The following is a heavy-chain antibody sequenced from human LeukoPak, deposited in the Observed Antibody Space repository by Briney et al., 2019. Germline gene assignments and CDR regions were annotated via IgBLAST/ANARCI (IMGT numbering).Heavy chain of an antibody. Sequence: VASVKVSCKASGYTFTGYYIHWVRQAPGQGLEWMGWINPKSGGTNYAQKFQGRVTMTRDTSTSTAYMELSRLRSDDTAVYYCARDDSFLTTVTDWGQGTLVTVSS. D-gene: IGHD4-17*01. CDR3: ARDDSFLTTVTD. CDR1: GYTFTGYY. J-gene: IGHJ4*02. V-gene: IGHV1-2*02. CDR2: INPKSGGT.